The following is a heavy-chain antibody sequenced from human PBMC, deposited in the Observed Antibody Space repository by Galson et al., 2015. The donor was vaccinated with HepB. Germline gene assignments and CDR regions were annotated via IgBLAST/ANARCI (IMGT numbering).Heavy chain of an antibody. Sequence: SLRLSCAASGFTFSSYAMHWVRQAPGKGLEWVAVISYDGSNKCYADSVKGRFTISRDNSKNTLYLQMNSLRAEDTAVYYCARDRYCDILTGSNSYYYYGMDVWGQGTTVTVSS. V-gene: IGHV3-30-3*01. J-gene: IGHJ6*02. CDR3: ARDRYCDILTGSNSYYYYGMDV. CDR1: GFTFSSYA. D-gene: IGHD3-9*01. CDR2: ISYDGSNK.